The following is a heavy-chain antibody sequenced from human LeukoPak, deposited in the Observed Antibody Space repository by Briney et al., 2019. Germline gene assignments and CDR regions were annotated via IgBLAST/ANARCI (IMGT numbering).Heavy chain of an antibody. Sequence: GGSLRLSCAASGFTFSSYAMSWVRQAPGKGLEWVAFIRYDGNNKYYTDSVKGRFTISRDNSKNTLYLQIDSLRAEDAAVYYCVKGGAAAGFLDSWGQGTLVTVSS. CDR1: GFTFSSYA. CDR2: IRYDGNNK. V-gene: IGHV3-30*02. CDR3: VKGGAAAGFLDS. J-gene: IGHJ4*02. D-gene: IGHD6-13*01.